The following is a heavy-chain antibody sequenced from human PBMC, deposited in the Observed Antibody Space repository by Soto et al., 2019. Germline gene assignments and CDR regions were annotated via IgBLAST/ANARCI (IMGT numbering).Heavy chain of an antibody. CDR2: IIPNSGVT. Sequence: QVQLVQSGAEVKKPGASVKVSCKTSGYTFTGYYMHWVRQAPGQGLEWMGWIIPNSGVTKYAEKFQGRVSMTRDTSINTAYMEMSRLRSDDTAVYFCARGGVGSRADWFVPWGQGTLVTVSS. J-gene: IGHJ5*02. CDR1: GYTFTGYY. V-gene: IGHV1-2*02. CDR3: ARGGVGSRADWFVP. D-gene: IGHD3-10*01.